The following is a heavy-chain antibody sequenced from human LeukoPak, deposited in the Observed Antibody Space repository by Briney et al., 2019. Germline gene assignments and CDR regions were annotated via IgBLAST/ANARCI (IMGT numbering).Heavy chain of an antibody. J-gene: IGHJ3*02. CDR3: ARDLFYCSGGSCWFEVGAFDI. V-gene: IGHV3-30*02. CDR2: IRYDGSNK. D-gene: IGHD2-15*01. Sequence: GGSLRLSCAASGFTFSSYGMHWVRQAPGKGLEWVAFIRYDGSNKYYADSVKGRFTIPRDNAKNSLYLQMNSLRAEDTAVYYCARDLFYCSGGSCWFEVGAFDIWGQGTMVTVSS. CDR1: GFTFSSYG.